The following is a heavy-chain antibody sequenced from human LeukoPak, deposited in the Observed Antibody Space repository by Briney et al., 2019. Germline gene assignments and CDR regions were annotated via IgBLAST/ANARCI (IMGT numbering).Heavy chain of an antibody. Sequence: PGGSLRLSCVVSGFTFSSYEMNWVRQAPGQGLEWVSYISNSGSTRYYADSVKGRFTISRDNAKNSLYLQMNSLRAEDTAVYFCARDFRGSSWPLSDYRGQGTLVTVSS. CDR1: GFTFSSYE. CDR2: ISNSGSTR. J-gene: IGHJ4*02. V-gene: IGHV3-48*03. CDR3: ARDFRGSSWPLSDY. D-gene: IGHD6-13*01.